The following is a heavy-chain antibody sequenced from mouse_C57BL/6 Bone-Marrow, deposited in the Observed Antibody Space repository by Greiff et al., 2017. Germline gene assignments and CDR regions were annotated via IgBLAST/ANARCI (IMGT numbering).Heavy chain of an antibody. V-gene: IGHV1-63*01. J-gene: IGHJ2*01. CDR1: GYTFTNYW. CDR2: IYPGGGYT. CDR3: ARGYGYDRLRFDY. Sequence: QVQLQQSGAELVRPGTSVKMSCKASGYTFTNYWIGWAKQRPGHGLEWIGDIYPGGGYTNYNEKFKGKATLTADKSSSTAYMQFSSLTSEDSAIYYCARGYGYDRLRFDYWGQGTTLTVSS. D-gene: IGHD2-2*01.